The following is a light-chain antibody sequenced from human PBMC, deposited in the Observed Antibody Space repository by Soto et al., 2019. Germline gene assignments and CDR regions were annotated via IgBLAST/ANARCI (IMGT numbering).Light chain of an antibody. J-gene: IGKJ4*01. CDR3: QKCKVAPFT. CDR1: QDIGNF. V-gene: IGKV1-27*01. Sequence: DIQMTQSPSSLSAFVGDRVTITCRASQDIGNFLAWYQQKPGKVSKLPIYAASTLQSGVPSRFSGSGSGTDFTLTISSLQPEDVATYYCQKCKVAPFTFGGGTKVDIK. CDR2: AAS.